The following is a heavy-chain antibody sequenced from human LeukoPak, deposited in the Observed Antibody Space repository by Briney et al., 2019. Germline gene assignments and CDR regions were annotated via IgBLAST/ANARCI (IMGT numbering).Heavy chain of an antibody. CDR2: INTYSGDT. J-gene: IGHJ4*02. D-gene: IGHD5-18*01. CDR1: GYTFITYG. V-gene: IGHV1-18*01. CDR3: ARGKSPRYTYGLGY. Sequence: ASVKVSCKASGYTFITYGISWVRQAPGQGLEWMGWINTYSGDTNYAQNLQGRVTMTTDTSTNTAYMELRSLRSDDTAVYYCARGKSPRYTYGLGYWGQGSLVTVSS.